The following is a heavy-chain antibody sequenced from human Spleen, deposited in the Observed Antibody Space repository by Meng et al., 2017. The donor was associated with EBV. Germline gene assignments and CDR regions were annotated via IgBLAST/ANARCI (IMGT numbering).Heavy chain of an antibody. CDR1: GFSFSSYW. Sequence: GQWVGAGGPLVQPGGSLRLSCAASGFSFSSYWMHWVRQAPGKGPVWVSRLNEHGTITTYADSVKGRFTISRDNAKNTLYLQMNSLRVEDTAVYYCSRDLVGSEDYWGPGTLVTVSS. CDR2: LNEHGTIT. CDR3: SRDLVGSEDY. V-gene: IGHV3-74*01. J-gene: IGHJ4*02. D-gene: IGHD2-8*02.